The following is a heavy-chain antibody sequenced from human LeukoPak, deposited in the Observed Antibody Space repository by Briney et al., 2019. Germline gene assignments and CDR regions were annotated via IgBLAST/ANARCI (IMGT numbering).Heavy chain of an antibody. CDR1: GFTFSSCG. D-gene: IGHD5-18*01. V-gene: IGHV3-33*01. CDR2: IWYDGSNK. CDR3: ARDGSGDSYGQPFDY. Sequence: GRSLRFSCAASGFTFSSCGMHWVRQAPGKGLEWVAVIWYDGSNKYYADSVKGRFTISRDNSKNTLYLQMNSLRAEDTAVYYCARDGSGDSYGQPFDYWGQGTLVTVSS. J-gene: IGHJ4*02.